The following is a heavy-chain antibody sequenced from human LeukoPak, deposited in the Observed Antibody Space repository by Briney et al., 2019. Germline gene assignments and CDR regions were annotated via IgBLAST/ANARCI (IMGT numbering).Heavy chain of an antibody. D-gene: IGHD3-3*01. V-gene: IGHV1-18*01. CDR2: ISAYNGNT. CDR1: GYTFTSYG. Sequence: AAVKVSCKASGYTFTSYGISWVRQAPGQGLEWVGWISAYNGNTNYAQKLQGRVTMTTDTSTSTAYMELRSLRSDDTAVYYCARDAGLYYYFWSGHPDYWGQGTLVTVSS. J-gene: IGHJ4*02. CDR3: ARDAGLYYYFWSGHPDY.